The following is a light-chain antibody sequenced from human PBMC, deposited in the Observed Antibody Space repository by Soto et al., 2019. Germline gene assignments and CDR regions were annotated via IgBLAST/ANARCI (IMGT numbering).Light chain of an antibody. CDR1: QGISCF. CDR2: AAA. J-gene: IGKJ2*01. CDR3: QQYLSYPYT. V-gene: IGKV1-8*01. Sequence: AIRMTQSPSSISASTGDRVTITCRASQGISCFLAWYQQKPGKAPKLLIYAAATLQRGAPSRFSASGSGTDFTLTISRLQSEDFATYFCQQYLSYPYTFGQGTKLEI.